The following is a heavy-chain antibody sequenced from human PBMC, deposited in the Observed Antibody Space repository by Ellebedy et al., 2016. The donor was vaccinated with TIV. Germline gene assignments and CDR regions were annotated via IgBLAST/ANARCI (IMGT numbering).Heavy chain of an antibody. J-gene: IGHJ4*02. V-gene: IGHV1-69*10. CDR3: ARVGNYYGGNPSYYFDY. D-gene: IGHD4-23*01. Sequence: AASVKVSCKASGYTFTDYFMHWVRQAPGQGLEWMGGIIPILGKANYAQKFQGRVTITADESTYTAYMELSSLRSEDTAVYYCARVGNYYGGNPSYYFDYWGQGTLVTVSS. CDR2: IIPILGKA. CDR1: GYTFTDYF.